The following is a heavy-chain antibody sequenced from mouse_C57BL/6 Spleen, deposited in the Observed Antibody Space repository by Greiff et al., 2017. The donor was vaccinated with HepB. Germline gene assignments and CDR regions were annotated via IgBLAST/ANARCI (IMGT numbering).Heavy chain of an antibody. CDR3: TRTARIKY. V-gene: IGHV3-2*02. D-gene: IGHD1-2*01. CDR2: ISYSGST. J-gene: IGHJ2*01. Sequence: EVKLVESGPGLVKPSQSLSLTCTVTGYSITSGYGWNWIRQFPGNKLEWMGYISYSGSTNYNPSLKSRISITRDTSKNQFFLQLNSVTTEDTATYYCTRTARIKYWGQGTTLTVSS. CDR1: GYSITSGYG.